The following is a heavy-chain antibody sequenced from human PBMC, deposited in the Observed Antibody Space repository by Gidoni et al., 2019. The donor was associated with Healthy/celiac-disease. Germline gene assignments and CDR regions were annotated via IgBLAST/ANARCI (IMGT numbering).Heavy chain of an antibody. J-gene: IGHJ4*02. D-gene: IGHD2-8*01. CDR3: ARGRRRYCTNGVCPPNTYYFDY. CDR2: IIPIFGTA. Sequence: QVQLVQSGAEVQKPGSSVKVSCKASGGTFSSYAISWVRQAPGQGLEWMGGIIPIFGTANYAQKFQGRVTMTADESTSTAYMELSSLRSEDTAVYYCARGRRRYCTNGVCPPNTYYFDYWGQGTLVTVSS. CDR1: GGTFSSYA. V-gene: IGHV1-69*01.